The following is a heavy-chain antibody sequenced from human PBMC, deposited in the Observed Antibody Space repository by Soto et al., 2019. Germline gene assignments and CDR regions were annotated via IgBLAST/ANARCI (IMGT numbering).Heavy chain of an antibody. CDR3: AKSDYGSGSYSPLNWFDP. CDR1: GFTFSSYA. D-gene: IGHD3-10*01. CDR2: ISGSGGST. V-gene: IGHV3-23*01. J-gene: IGHJ5*02. Sequence: GVSLRLSCAASGFTFSSYAMSWVRQAPGKGLEWVSAISGSGGSTYYADSVKGRFTISRDNSKNTLYLQMNSLRAEDTAVYYCAKSDYGSGSYSPLNWFDPWGQGTLVTVSS.